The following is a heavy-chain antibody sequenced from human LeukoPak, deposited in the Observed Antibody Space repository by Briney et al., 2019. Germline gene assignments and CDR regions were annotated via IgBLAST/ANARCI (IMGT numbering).Heavy chain of an antibody. CDR3: ARSQYQLLYSAFDI. V-gene: IGHV3-11*01. CDR2: ISSSGSTI. CDR1: GFTFSDYY. D-gene: IGHD2-2*02. Sequence: PGGSLRLSCAASGFTFSDYYMSWIRQAPGKGLEWVSYISSSGSTIYYADSVKGRFTISRDNAKNSLYLQMNSLRAEDTAVYYCARSQYQLLYSAFDIWGQGTMVTVSS. J-gene: IGHJ3*02.